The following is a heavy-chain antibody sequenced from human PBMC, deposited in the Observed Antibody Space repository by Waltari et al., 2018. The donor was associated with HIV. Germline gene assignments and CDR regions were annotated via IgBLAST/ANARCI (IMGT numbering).Heavy chain of an antibody. V-gene: IGHV5-51*01. CDR1: GYSFTSYW. CDR2: IYPGDSDT. CDR3: ARQAHYDYVWGSYMGPIDY. Sequence: EVQLVQSGAEVKKPGESLKISCKGSGYSFTSYWIGWVRQMRGKGLEWMGIIYPGDSDTRYSPSFQGQVTISADKSISTAYLQWSSLKASDTAMYYCARQAHYDYVWGSYMGPIDYWGQGTLVTVSS. D-gene: IGHD3-16*01. J-gene: IGHJ4*02.